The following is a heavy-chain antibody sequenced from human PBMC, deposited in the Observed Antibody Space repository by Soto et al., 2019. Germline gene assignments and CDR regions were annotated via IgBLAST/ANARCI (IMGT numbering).Heavy chain of an antibody. D-gene: IGHD5-12*01. CDR2: INPNSGGT. J-gene: IGHJ4*02. CDR1: GYTFTGYY. Sequence: GASVKVSCKASGYTFTGYYMHWVRQAPGQGLEWMGWINPNSGGTNYAQKFQGWVTMTRDTSISTAYMELSRLRSDDTAVYYCARAPTTTWKKATISEEDRIAYFDYWGQGTLVTVSS. V-gene: IGHV1-2*04. CDR3: ARAPTTTWKKATISEEDRIAYFDY.